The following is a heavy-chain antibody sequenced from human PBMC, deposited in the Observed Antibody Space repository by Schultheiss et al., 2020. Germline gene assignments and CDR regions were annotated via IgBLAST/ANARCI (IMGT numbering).Heavy chain of an antibody. D-gene: IGHD6-25*01. Sequence: GGSLRLSCSASGFTFSQHAMNWVRQAPGKGLEWVSVISGSGTTTHYADAVKGRFTISRDSSTNTLHLQMTSLRADDTAVYYCAKERGAYPGIAATGPGFDSWGRGALVTGSS. V-gene: IGHV3-23*01. CDR2: ISGSGTTT. CDR3: AKERGAYPGIAATGPGFDS. J-gene: IGHJ4*02. CDR1: GFTFSQHA.